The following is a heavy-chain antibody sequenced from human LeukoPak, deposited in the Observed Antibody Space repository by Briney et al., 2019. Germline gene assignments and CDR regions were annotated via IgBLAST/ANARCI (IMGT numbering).Heavy chain of an antibody. Sequence: ASVKVSCKASAYTFIGYYMHWLRQAPGQGLEWMGWINPSSGGTNYAQKFQGRVTMTRDTSISTAYMELSRMISDDTAVYYCARDYDSSGYQPPDYWGQGTLVTVSS. J-gene: IGHJ4*02. CDR1: AYTFIGYY. D-gene: IGHD3-22*01. V-gene: IGHV1-2*02. CDR3: ARDYDSSGYQPPDY. CDR2: INPSSGGT.